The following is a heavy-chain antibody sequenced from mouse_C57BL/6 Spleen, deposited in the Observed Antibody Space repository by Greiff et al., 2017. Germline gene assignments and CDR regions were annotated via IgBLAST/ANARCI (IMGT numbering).Heavy chain of an antibody. CDR1: GYSFTDYN. V-gene: IGHV1-39*01. CDR2: INPNCGTT. J-gene: IGHJ4*01. CDR3: ARSGYYVDYYAMDY. Sequence: VQLQQSGPELVTPGASVKISCKASGYSFTDYNMNWVKQSTGESLEWIGVINPNCGTTSYNQKFKGKATLTVDQSSSTAYMQLNSLTSEESAVYYWARSGYYVDYYAMDYWGQGTSVTVSS. D-gene: IGHD2-3*01.